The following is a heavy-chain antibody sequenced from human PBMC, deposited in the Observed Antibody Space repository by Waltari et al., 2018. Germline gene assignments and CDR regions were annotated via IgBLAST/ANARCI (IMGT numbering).Heavy chain of an antibody. V-gene: IGHV3-48*01. CDR3: ARGRDGYIQDVFDI. J-gene: IGHJ3*02. Sequence: EVQLVESGGGMVQPGESLTLSCPSSGSTFSTYNMNWVRQAPGKGLEWVSYISSSTTTYYADYVKGRFTISRDNAKNSLYLQMNSLRAEDTALYYCARGRDGYIQDVFDIWGQGTMVSVSS. D-gene: IGHD5-12*01. CDR2: ISSSTTT. CDR1: GSTFSTYN.